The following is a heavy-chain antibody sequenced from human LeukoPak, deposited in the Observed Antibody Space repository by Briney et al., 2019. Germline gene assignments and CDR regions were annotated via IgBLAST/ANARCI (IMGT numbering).Heavy chain of an antibody. CDR3: ARGRPHGNDY. D-gene: IGHD4-23*01. Sequence: PGGSLRLSCAASGFTFSGYWMHWVRQVPGKGLVWVSHIDRDGSGTTYADSVKGRFTISRDNVKNTLYLQMNSLRAEDTAVYYCARGRPHGNDYWGQGTLVTVSS. CDR2: IDRDGSGT. CDR1: GFTFSGYW. V-gene: IGHV3-74*03. J-gene: IGHJ4*02.